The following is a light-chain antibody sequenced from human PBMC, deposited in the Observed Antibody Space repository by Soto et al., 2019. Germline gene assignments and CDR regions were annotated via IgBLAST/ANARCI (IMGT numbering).Light chain of an antibody. J-gene: IGKJ1*01. CDR1: QSVSTY. Sequence: EIVLTQSPATLSLSPGERATLSCRASQSVSTYLAWYQQKPGQAPRLLISDASNRAAGIPARFSGSGSGTDFTLSISGLEPEDSAVYYCQHRSTLPLGTFGQGTKVEIK. V-gene: IGKV3-11*01. CDR3: QHRSTLPLGT. CDR2: DAS.